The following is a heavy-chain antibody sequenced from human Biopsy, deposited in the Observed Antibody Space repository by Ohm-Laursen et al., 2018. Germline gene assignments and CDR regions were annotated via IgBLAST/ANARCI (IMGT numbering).Heavy chain of an antibody. CDR2: INPNSGNA. CDR1: GYTFAGYY. J-gene: IGHJ6*02. Sequence: VASVKVSCKASGYTFAGYYLHWVRQAPGHGLEWMGWINPNSGNANYAQSFQGRLTVTRDTSITTAYMELTSLTSDDTAMYYCARVPAYPSIDGYYGLDLWGQGTTVIVS. CDR3: ARVPAYPSIDGYYGLDL. V-gene: IGHV1-2*02. D-gene: IGHD3-9*01.